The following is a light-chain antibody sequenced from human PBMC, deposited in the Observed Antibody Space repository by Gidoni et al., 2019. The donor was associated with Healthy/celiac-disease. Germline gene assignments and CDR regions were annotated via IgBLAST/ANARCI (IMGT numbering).Light chain of an antibody. CDR1: QSVSSSY. CDR3: QQYGSSSLT. V-gene: IGKV3-20*01. CDR2: GAS. J-gene: IGKJ4*01. Sequence: EIVLTQSPGTLSLSPGERATLSCRASQSVSSSYLAWYPQKPGQAPRLLIYGASSRATGIPGRFSGRGSGTDFTLTISRLEPEDFAVYYCQQYGSSSLTFGGGTKVEIK.